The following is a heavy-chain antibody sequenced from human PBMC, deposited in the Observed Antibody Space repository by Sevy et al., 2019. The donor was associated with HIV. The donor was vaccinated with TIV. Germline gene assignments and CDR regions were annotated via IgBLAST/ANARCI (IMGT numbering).Heavy chain of an antibody. CDR1: GFTFTTYA. Sequence: GGSLRLSCAASGFTFTTYAMTWVRQGPRKGLEWVSSITGSGGASYYADSVKGRFTTSRDSSRNIVTLQMNGLRVDDTAVYYCLKARFGGCGWAGNFDYWGQGAMVTVSS. V-gene: IGHV3-23*01. CDR2: ITGSGGAS. D-gene: IGHD3-10*01. J-gene: IGHJ4*02. CDR3: LKARFGGCGWAGNFDY.